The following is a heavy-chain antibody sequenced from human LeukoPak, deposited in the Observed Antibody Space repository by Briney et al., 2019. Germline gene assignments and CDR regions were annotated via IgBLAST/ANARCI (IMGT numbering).Heavy chain of an antibody. D-gene: IGHD6-19*01. J-gene: IGHJ4*02. CDR2: IHYSGST. V-gene: IGHV4-59*01. CDR3: ARDGVAGGFDH. Sequence: SETLSLTCTVSGGSIGSYYWNWIRQAPGKGLEWIGYIHYSGSTNHNSSLKSRVTMSVDTSRNQYSLKLSSVTAADTAVYYCARDGVAGGFDHWGQGTLVTVSS. CDR1: GGSIGSYY.